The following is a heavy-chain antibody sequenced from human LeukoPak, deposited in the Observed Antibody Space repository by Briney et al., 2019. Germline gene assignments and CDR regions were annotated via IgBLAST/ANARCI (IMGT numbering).Heavy chain of an antibody. V-gene: IGHV3-23*01. CDR3: AKIQSSYNSSDY. Sequence: GGSLRLSCAASGFTFSSHWMSWVRQAPGKGLEWVSAISGSGGSTYYADSVKGRFTISRDNSKNTLYLQMNSLRAEDTAVYYCAKIQSSYNSSDYWGQGTLVAVSS. CDR1: GFTFSSHW. J-gene: IGHJ4*02. CDR2: ISGSGGST. D-gene: IGHD6-6*01.